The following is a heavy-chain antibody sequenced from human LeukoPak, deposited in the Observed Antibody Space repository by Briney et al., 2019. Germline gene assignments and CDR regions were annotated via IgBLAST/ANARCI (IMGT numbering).Heavy chain of an antibody. CDR2: ISNRGDKT. CDR1: RFGFSDYV. J-gene: IGHJ3*01. V-gene: IGHV3-23*01. Sequence: GGSLRLSCVPSRFGFSDYVMTWVRPAPGKGLEWVSGISNRGDKTYRAASVTGRFTITRDNSKNTMYLQMNSMRVEDTAVHYCAIAEGFIDAFEFWGQGTAVTVSS. CDR3: AIAEGFIDAFEF.